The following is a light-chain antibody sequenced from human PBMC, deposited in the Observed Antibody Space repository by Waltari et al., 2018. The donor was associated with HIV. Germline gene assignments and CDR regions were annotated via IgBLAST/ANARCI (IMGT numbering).Light chain of an antibody. CDR1: GLPNHY. CDR3: QSADSSGTYV. V-gene: IGLV3-25*03. CDR2: KDI. Sequence: SSELTQPPSVSVSPGQTARITCSGAGLPNHYSSWYQQKPGQAPVLVIYKDIERPSGIPERFSGSSSGTTVTLTISGVQAEDEADYYCQSADSSGTYVFATGTKVTVL. J-gene: IGLJ1*01.